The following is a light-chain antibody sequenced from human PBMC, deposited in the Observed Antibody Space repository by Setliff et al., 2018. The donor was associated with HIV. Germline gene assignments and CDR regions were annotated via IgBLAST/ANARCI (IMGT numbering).Light chain of an antibody. CDR3: QSYHPGSRLVI. CDR2: EDS. CDR1: TGGIDSNY. J-gene: IGLJ2*01. V-gene: IGLV6-57*03. Sequence: NFMLTQPQSVSESPGKTVTISCTRSTGGIDSNYVQWYQQRPGSAPTTVIYEDSHRPSGVPDRFSGSIDSSSNSASLTISGLQPEDEADYYCQSYHPGSRLVIFGGGTKVTVL.